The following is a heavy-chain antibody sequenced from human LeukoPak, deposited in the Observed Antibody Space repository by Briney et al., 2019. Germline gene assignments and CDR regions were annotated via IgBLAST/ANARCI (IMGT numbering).Heavy chain of an antibody. D-gene: IGHD1-7*01. CDR3: AKDPKNWNYVWFDP. V-gene: IGHV3-23*01. J-gene: IGHJ5*02. CDR1: GFTFSSYA. CDR2: ISGSGDST. Sequence: GSLRLSCAASGFTFSSYAMSWVRQAPGKGLEWVSAISGSGDSTYYADSVKGRFTISRDNSKNTLYLQMNSLRAEDTAVYYCAKDPKNWNYVWFDPWGQGTLVTVSS.